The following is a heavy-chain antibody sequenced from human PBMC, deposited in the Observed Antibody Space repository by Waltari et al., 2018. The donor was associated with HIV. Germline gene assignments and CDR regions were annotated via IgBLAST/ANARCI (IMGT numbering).Heavy chain of an antibody. CDR3: AILIAAAGDFDY. Sequence: EVQLVESGGGLVQPGGSLRLSCAASGLASRSYVMSWVRQAPGKGLEWVSTISGSDGNTYYPDSVQGRFTISRDNSKNTLFLQLNSLRAEDTAVYYCAILIAAAGDFDYWGQGTLVTVSS. CDR2: ISGSDGNT. D-gene: IGHD6-13*01. CDR1: GLASRSYV. J-gene: IGHJ4*02. V-gene: IGHV3-23*04.